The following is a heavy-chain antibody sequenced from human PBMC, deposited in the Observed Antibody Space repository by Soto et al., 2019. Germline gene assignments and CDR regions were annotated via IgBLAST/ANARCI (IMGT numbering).Heavy chain of an antibody. CDR2: IYHSGST. V-gene: IGHV4-30-2*01. D-gene: IGHD1-26*01. CDR1: GGSISSGGYS. Sequence: PSETLSLTCAVSGGSISSGGYSWSWIRQPPGKGLEWIGYIYHSGSTYYNPSLRSRVTISVDRSKNQFSLKLSSVTAADTAVYYCASLSGSTETFDYWGQGTLVTV. J-gene: IGHJ4*02. CDR3: ASLSGSTETFDY.